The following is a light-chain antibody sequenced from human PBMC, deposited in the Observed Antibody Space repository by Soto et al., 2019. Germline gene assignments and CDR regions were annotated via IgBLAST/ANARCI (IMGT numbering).Light chain of an antibody. Sequence: QSALTQPASVSGSPGQSITISCSGSSSDIGAYNHVAWFQQFPGKTPKLVIYSVSDRPSGVSYRFSGSKSGNTASLTISGLQADDEADYYCSSYAGTNNLLYVFGTGTKLTVL. CDR3: SSYAGTNNLLYV. J-gene: IGLJ1*01. CDR1: SSDIGAYNH. V-gene: IGLV2-14*01. CDR2: SVS.